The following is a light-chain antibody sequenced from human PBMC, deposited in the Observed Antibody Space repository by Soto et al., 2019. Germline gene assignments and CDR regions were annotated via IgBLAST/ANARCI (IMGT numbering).Light chain of an antibody. CDR1: QGINSY. CDR2: AAS. CDR3: QQINSYPIT. Sequence: DIQLTQSPSFLSASVGDRVTITCRASQGINSYLAWYQQKPGKVPKLLIYAASTLQSGFPSRFSGSGSGTEFTLTISSLQPEDFATYYCQQINSYPITFGQGTRLEI. J-gene: IGKJ5*01. V-gene: IGKV1-9*01.